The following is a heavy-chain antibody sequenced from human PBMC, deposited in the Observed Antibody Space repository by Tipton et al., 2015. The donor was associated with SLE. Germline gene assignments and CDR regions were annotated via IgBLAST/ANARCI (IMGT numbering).Heavy chain of an antibody. CDR3: AREGDGFDY. CDR1: GYTFTSYD. CDR2: MNPNSGYT. Sequence: SGAEVKKPGASVKVSCKASGYTFTSYDINWVRQATGQGLEWMGWMNPNSGYTGYPQRFQGRVTMTRNTSISTAYMELSSLSSEGTAVYYGAREGDGFDYWGQGTLVTVSS. V-gene: IGHV1-8*01. D-gene: IGHD2-8*01. J-gene: IGHJ4*02.